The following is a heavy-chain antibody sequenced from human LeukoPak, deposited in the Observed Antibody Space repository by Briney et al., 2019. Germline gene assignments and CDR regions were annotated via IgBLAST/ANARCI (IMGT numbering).Heavy chain of an antibody. D-gene: IGHD5-24*01. CDR1: GFTVSSSY. J-gene: IGHJ4*02. Sequence: PGGSLRLSCAASGFTVSSSYMNWVRQAPGKGLEWVSLIFSGGGTYYADSVKGRFTISRDNSKNTLFLQMNSLRAEDTAVYYCARSREPGRDGDYWGQGTLVTVSS. CDR3: ARSREPGRDGDY. V-gene: IGHV3-66*01. CDR2: IFSGGGT.